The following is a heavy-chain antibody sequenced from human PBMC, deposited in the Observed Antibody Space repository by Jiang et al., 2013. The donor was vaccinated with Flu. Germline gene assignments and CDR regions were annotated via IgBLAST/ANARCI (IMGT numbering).Heavy chain of an antibody. CDR3: AHRLFASSSSAYFDH. CDR2: IFWDDDY. CDR1: GFSLSTSGVG. J-gene: IGHJ4*02. Sequence: TFSGFSLSTSGVGVGWIRQPPGKALEWLALIFWDDDYRYRPSLNSRLTITKDTSKNQVVLTMTNMDPVDTATYYCAHRLFASSSSAYFDHWGQGILVTVSS. V-gene: IGHV2-5*02. D-gene: IGHD6-6*01.